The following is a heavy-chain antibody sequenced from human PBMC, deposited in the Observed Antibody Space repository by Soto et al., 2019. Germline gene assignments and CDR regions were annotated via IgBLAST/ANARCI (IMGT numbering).Heavy chain of an antibody. D-gene: IGHD6-19*01. J-gene: IGHJ4*02. CDR3: TPLALKYNSDCYPLSD. V-gene: IGHV3-15*07. CDR2: IKSETDGGTI. CDR1: GFTFSNVW. Sequence: EVQLVESGGGLVKPGGSLRLSCAGSGFTFSNVWMNWVRQAPGKGLEWVGRIKSETDGGTIDYAAPVKGRFTISRDDSNTTLYLQMNSLKTEDTATYYCTPLALKYNSDCYPLSDWGQGTRVTVSS.